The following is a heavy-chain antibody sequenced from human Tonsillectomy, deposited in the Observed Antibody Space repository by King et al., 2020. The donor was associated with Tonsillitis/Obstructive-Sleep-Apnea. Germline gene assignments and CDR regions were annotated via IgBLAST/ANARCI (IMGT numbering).Heavy chain of an antibody. V-gene: IGHV3-30*18. CDR2: ISYDGSNK. CDR1: GFTFSSYG. D-gene: IGHD3-22*01. CDR3: AKDKPSDDYYDSSGYYPGY. J-gene: IGHJ4*02. Sequence: VQLVESGGGVVQPGRSLRLSCAASGFTFSSYGMHWVRQAPGKGLEWVAVISYDGSNKYYADSVKGRFTISRDNSKNTLYLQMNSLRAEDTAVYYCAKDKPSDDYYDSSGYYPGYWGQGTLVTVSS.